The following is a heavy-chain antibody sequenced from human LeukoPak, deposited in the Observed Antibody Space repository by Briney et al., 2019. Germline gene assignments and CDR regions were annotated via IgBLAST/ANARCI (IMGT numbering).Heavy chain of an antibody. V-gene: IGHV3-21*01. CDR2: ISGSSSYI. CDR3: ARVPAGVIGMKDAFDI. D-gene: IGHD3-16*02. CDR1: GFTFSSYW. Sequence: GSLRLSCAASGFTFSSYWMSWVRQAPGKGLEWVSSISGSSSYIYYADSVKGRFTISRHNAKNSLYLQMNSLRAEDTAVYYCARVPAGVIGMKDAFDIWGQGTMVTVSS. J-gene: IGHJ3*02.